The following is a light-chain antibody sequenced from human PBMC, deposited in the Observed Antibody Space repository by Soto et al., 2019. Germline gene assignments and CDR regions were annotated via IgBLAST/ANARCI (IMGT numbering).Light chain of an antibody. J-gene: IGKJ1*01. CDR2: GAS. Sequence: EIVMTQSPATLSVSPGERATLSCRASQSVSSNLAWYQQKPGQAPRLLIYGASTRATGIPARFSGSGSGTDFTLTISSLQSEDFAVYYCQQYNNWPRGTFGQGTKVEI. V-gene: IGKV3-15*01. CDR1: QSVSSN. CDR3: QQYNNWPRGT.